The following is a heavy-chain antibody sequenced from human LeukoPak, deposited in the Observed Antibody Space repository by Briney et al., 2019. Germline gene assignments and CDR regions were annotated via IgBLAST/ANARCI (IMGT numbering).Heavy chain of an antibody. J-gene: IGHJ4*02. CDR1: GYTFTGYY. V-gene: IGHV1-2*02. Sequence: ASVKVSCKASGYTFTGYYVHWVRQAPGQGLEWMGWINPNSGGTNYAQKFQGRVTMTRDTSISTAYMELSRLRSDDTAVYYCARAHIVVVPAAPWYFDYWGQGTLVTVSS. D-gene: IGHD2-2*01. CDR2: INPNSGGT. CDR3: ARAHIVVVPAAPWYFDY.